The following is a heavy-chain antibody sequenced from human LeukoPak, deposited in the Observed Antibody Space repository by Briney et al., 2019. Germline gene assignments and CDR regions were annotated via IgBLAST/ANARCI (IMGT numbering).Heavy chain of an antibody. V-gene: IGHV4-59*12. J-gene: IGHJ3*02. CDR3: ARKNDFEI. Sequence: PSETLSLTCTVSGGSITSDHWNWVRQPPGKGLEWIGCIFYSGRTYYNPSLKSRVSISVDMSKNQFSLRLTSVTAADTAVYYCARKNDFEIWGQGTLVTVSS. CDR1: GGSITSDH. D-gene: IGHD2/OR15-2a*01. CDR2: IFYSGRT.